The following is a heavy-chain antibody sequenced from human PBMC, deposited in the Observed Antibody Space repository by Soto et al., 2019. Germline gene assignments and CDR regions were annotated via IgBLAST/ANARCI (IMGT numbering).Heavy chain of an antibody. D-gene: IGHD2-15*01. Sequence: QVQLVESGGGVVQPGRSLRLSCAASGFTFSSYGMHWVRQAPGKGLEWVAVIWYDGSNKYYADSVKGRFTISRDNSKNTLYLQMNSLRAEDTAVYYCASEYCSGGRCHYYGMDVWGQGTTVTVSS. V-gene: IGHV3-33*01. J-gene: IGHJ6*02. CDR1: GFTFSSYG. CDR3: ASEYCSGGRCHYYGMDV. CDR2: IWYDGSNK.